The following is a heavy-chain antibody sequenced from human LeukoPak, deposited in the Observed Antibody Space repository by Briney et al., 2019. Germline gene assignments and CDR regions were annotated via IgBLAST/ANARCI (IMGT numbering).Heavy chain of an antibody. V-gene: IGHV3-30*02. J-gene: IGHJ4*02. CDR3: AKDRGLYSSSLYFDY. Sequence: GGSLRLSCAASGFTFSSYGMHWVRQAQGKGLEWVAFIRYDGSNKYYADSVKGRFTISRDNSKNTLYLQMNSLRAEDTAVYYCAKDRGLYSSSLYFDYWGQGTLVTVSS. CDR2: IRYDGSNK. CDR1: GFTFSSYG. D-gene: IGHD6-13*01.